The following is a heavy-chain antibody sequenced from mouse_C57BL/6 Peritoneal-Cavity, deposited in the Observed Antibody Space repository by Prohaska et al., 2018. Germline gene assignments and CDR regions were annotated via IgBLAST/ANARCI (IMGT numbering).Heavy chain of an antibody. J-gene: IGHJ3*01. V-gene: IGHV2-3*01. CDR3: AKPLYGNWFAY. CDR2: WGDGST. Sequence: WGDGSTNYHSALISRLSISKDNSKSQVFLKLNSLQTDDTATYYCAKPLYGNWFAYWGQGTLVTVSA. D-gene: IGHD2-1*01.